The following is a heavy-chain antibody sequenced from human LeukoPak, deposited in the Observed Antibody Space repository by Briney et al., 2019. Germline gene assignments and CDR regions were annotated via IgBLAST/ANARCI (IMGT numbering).Heavy chain of an antibody. J-gene: IGHJ6*03. D-gene: IGHD5-12*01. CDR3: ARGGYSGFTHYYYMDV. CDR2: MNPNSGNT. Sequence: GASVRVSCKASGYTFTSYDINWVRQAPGQGLEWMGWMNPNSGNTDYAQKFQGRDTITRNTSISTVYMELSSLRSEDTAVYYCARGGYSGFTHYYYMDVWGKGTTVTMSS. V-gene: IGHV1-8*01. CDR1: GYTFTSYD.